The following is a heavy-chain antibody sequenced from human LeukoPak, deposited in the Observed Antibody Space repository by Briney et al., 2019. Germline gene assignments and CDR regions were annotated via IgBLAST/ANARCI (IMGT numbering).Heavy chain of an antibody. J-gene: IGHJ5*02. V-gene: IGHV3-23*01. Sequence: GGSLRLSCAASGFTFSSYAMSWVRQAPGKGLEWVSAISGSGGSTYYADSVKGRFTISRDNSKNTLYLQMNSLRAEDTAVYYCARVPRLGWPNGAFDPWGQGTLVTVSS. D-gene: IGHD5-24*01. CDR2: ISGSGGST. CDR1: GFTFSSYA. CDR3: ARVPRLGWPNGAFDP.